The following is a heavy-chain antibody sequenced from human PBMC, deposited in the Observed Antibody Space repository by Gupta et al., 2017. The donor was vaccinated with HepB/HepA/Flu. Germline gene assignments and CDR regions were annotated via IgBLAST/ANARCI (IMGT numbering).Heavy chain of an antibody. Sequence: EVHLLESGGTLVQPGGSLRLSCAASGFTFTNYAMSWVRQAPGQGLQWVSSISGGGSTNFYAISVKGRFTISRDNSKNTLYLQMTRLRAEDTAVYYCAKYHFAGSYYDIDYWGQGTLVTVSS. V-gene: IGHV3-23*01. J-gene: IGHJ4*02. CDR3: AKYHFAGSYYDIDY. CDR1: GFTFTNYA. CDR2: ISGGGSTN. D-gene: IGHD3-10*01.